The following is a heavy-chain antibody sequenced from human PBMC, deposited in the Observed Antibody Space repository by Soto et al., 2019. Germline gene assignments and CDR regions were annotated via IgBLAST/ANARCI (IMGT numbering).Heavy chain of an antibody. CDR1: GDSISSPDYY. V-gene: IGHV4-30-4*01. CDR3: ARVTFTPNWFDS. CDR2: VYYRGSI. J-gene: IGHJ5*01. Sequence: SETLSLTCTVSGDSISSPDYYWSWFRQAPGKGLELIGYVYYRGSIYYTPSFESRVSISVDTSKNQFSLRLTSVTAADSAIYFCARVTFTPNWFDSWGQGILVTVSS. D-gene: IGHD3-3*02.